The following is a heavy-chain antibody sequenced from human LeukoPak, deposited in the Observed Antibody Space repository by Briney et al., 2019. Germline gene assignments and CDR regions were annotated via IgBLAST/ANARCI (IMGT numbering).Heavy chain of an antibody. Sequence: PGGALRLSCAASGFTFSSYAMSWVRQAPGKGLEWVSGISTSSATTHYADAVKGRFTISRDDSKNTLYLQMNSLRAEDTAVYYCAKDSASGSGLWLHFDYWGQGTLVTVSS. CDR3: AKDSASGSGLWLHFDY. V-gene: IGHV3-23*01. CDR1: GFTFSSYA. D-gene: IGHD3-10*01. CDR2: ISTSSATT. J-gene: IGHJ4*02.